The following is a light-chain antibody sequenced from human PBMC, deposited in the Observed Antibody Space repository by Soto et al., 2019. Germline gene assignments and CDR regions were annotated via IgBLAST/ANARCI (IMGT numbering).Light chain of an antibody. CDR1: QSVSSY. CDR3: QQRSNWPPIT. J-gene: IGKJ5*01. Sequence: EIVLTQSPATLSLSPWERATLSCSASQSVSSYLAWYQQKPGQAPRLLISAATNRATGIPARFSGSGSRTDFTLTISSLEPEDFAVYYCQQRSNWPPITFGQGTRLEIK. V-gene: IGKV3-11*01. CDR2: AAT.